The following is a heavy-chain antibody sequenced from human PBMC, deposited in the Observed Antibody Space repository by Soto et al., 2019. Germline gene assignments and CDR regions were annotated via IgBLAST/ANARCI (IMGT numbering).Heavy chain of an antibody. Sequence: SVKVSCKASGGTFSSYAISWVRQAPGQGLEWMGGIIPIFGTANYAQKFQGRVTITADKSTSTAYMELSSLRSEDTAVYYCARDSGGYSGYVWGNWFDPWGQGTLVTVAS. CDR3: ARDSGGYSGYVWGNWFDP. J-gene: IGHJ5*02. CDR2: IIPIFGTA. D-gene: IGHD5-12*01. V-gene: IGHV1-69*06. CDR1: GGTFSSYA.